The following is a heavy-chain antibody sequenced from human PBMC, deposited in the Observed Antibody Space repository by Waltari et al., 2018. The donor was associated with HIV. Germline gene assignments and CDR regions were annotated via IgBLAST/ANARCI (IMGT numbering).Heavy chain of an antibody. V-gene: IGHV1-2*05. J-gene: IGHJ6*02. D-gene: IGHD5-12*01. CDR2: INHNSGDT. CDR1: GTTFTGYY. CDR3: ARVRGGGMDV. Sequence: QEHLVQSGAEVKKPGASVKVSCTASGTTFTGYYTHWVRQAPGQGLEWVGRINHNSGDTHYAQKFQGRVTMTRDTSISTGYMELHSLTSDDTGVYFCARVRGGGMDVWGQGTTVTVSS.